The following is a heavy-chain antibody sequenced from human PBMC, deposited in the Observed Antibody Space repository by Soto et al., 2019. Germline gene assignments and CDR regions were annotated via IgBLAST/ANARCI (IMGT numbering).Heavy chain of an antibody. CDR1: GGSFRGYY. CDR2: INHSGST. CDR3: ARGGIAAAGTRYYGMDV. V-gene: IGHV4-34*01. D-gene: IGHD6-13*01. Sequence: SETLSLTCAVYGGSFRGYYWSWIRQPTGKGLEWIGEINHSGSTNYNPSLKSRVTISVDTSKNQFSLKLSSVTAADTAVYYCARGGIAAAGTRYYGMDVWGQGTTVTVSS. J-gene: IGHJ6*02.